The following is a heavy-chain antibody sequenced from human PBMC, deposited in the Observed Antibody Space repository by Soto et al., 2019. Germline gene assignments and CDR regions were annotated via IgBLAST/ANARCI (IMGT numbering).Heavy chain of an antibody. CDR2: IYDSGST. Sequence: SETLSLTCTVSGDSISKKYWNWIRQPPGKGLEWIGYIYDSGSTNYNPSLQSRVTISLDRSNNQFSLKLTSVIAADTAVYYCARSVAGYYFDYWGQGTLVTVS. J-gene: IGHJ4*02. D-gene: IGHD6-19*01. CDR3: ARSVAGYYFDY. CDR1: GDSISKKY. V-gene: IGHV4-59*01.